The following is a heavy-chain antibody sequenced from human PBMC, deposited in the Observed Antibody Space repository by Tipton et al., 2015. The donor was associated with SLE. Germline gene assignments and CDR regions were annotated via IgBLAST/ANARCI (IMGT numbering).Heavy chain of an antibody. V-gene: IGHV4-30-4*01. CDR3: ARGPRSLGGSPRDDT. Sequence: TLSLTCTVSGGSISSGDYYWSWIRQPPGKGLEWIGYIYYSGSTNYNPSLKSRVTISVDTSKNQFSLKLSSVTAADTAVYYCARGPRSLGGSPRDDTWGQGTLVTVSS. D-gene: IGHD2-15*01. J-gene: IGHJ5*02. CDR1: GGSISSGDYY. CDR2: IYYSGST.